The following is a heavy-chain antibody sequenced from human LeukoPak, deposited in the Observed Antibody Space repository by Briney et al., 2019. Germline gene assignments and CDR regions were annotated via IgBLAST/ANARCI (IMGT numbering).Heavy chain of an antibody. CDR2: ISQDGSET. D-gene: IGHD7-27*01. J-gene: IGHJ4*02. V-gene: IGHV3-7*01. CDR1: GFTFNSFF. Sequence: HTGGSLTLSCAASGFTFNSFFLKWVRLTPGRELEWVACISQDGSETFYMDSVRGRFTISRDNTKNSLYLQMDSLRAEDTAVYFCVRDLGHSRHYFEYWGQGALVTVSS. CDR3: VRDLGHSRHYFEY.